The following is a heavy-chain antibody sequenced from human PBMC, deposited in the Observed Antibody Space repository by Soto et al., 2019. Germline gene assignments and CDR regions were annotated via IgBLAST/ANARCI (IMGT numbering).Heavy chain of an antibody. D-gene: IGHD2-2*01. J-gene: IGHJ6*02. CDR1: GFTFSSYG. V-gene: IGHV3-33*01. Sequence: PGGSLRLSCAASGFTFSSYGMHWVRQAPGKGLEWVAVIWYDGSNKYYADSVKGRFTISRDNSKNTLYLQMSSLRAEDTAVYYCARALVVPAATLNYYYYYGMDVWGQGTTVTVSS. CDR2: IWYDGSNK. CDR3: ARALVVPAATLNYYYYYGMDV.